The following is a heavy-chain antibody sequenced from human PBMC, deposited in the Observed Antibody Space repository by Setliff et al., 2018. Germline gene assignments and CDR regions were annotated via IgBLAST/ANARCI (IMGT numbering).Heavy chain of an antibody. J-gene: IGHJ6*03. Sequence: SVKVSGKASGATCSSYVIGRVRKAPGQGLEWMGKIIPIFGKANYAQKFQGRVTIIGDKSTSTAYMGLSSLRSEDTAVYYCARGWGVITIFGMDYYMDVWGKGTTVTVSS. CDR1: GATCSSYV. CDR2: IIPIFGKA. D-gene: IGHD3-3*01. CDR3: ARGWGVITIFGMDYYMDV. V-gene: IGHV1-69*04.